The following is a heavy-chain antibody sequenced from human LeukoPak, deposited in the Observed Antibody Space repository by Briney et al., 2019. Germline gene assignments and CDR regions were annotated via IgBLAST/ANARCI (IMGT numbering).Heavy chain of an antibody. CDR1: GFTFSRYA. Sequence: PGGSLRLSCAASGFTFSRYAMSWVRHAPGKGLEWVSVISGSGGSTYYADSVKGRFTISRDNSKNTLYLQMNSLRAEDTAVYYCAKDQQQLIQYDFWGQGTLVTVSS. CDR2: ISGSGGST. J-gene: IGHJ4*02. CDR3: AKDQQQLIQYDF. D-gene: IGHD6-13*01. V-gene: IGHV3-23*01.